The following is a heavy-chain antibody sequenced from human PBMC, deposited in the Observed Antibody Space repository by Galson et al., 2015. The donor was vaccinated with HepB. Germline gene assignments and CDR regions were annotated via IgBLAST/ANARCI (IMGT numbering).Heavy chain of an antibody. CDR1: GYTFTTYA. D-gene: IGHD5-24*01. V-gene: IGHV1-3*04. CDR3: ARDRKGWLGPVDFGY. Sequence: SVKVSCKASGYTFTTYAMHWVRQAPGQSLEWMGWINTGNGHTKYSQRFQARVTITRDTSASTAYMELSSLRSADTAVYYCARDRKGWLGPVDFGYWGQGTLVTVSS. CDR2: INTGNGHT. J-gene: IGHJ4*02.